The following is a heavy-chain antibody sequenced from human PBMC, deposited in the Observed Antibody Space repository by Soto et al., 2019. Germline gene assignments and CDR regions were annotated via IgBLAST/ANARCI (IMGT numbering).Heavy chain of an antibody. J-gene: IGHJ5*02. Sequence: PGGSLRLSCAASGFTFSSYGVHWVRQAPGKGLEWVAVIWYDGSNKYYADSVKGRFTISRDNSKNTLYLQMNSLRAEDTAVYYCASSELVMVRGVIVSNWFDPWGQGTLDTVSS. D-gene: IGHD3-10*01. CDR2: IWYDGSNK. V-gene: IGHV3-33*01. CDR1: GFTFSSYG. CDR3: ASSELVMVRGVIVSNWFDP.